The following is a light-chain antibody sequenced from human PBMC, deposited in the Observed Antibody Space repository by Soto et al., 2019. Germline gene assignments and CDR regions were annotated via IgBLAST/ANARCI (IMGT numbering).Light chain of an antibody. V-gene: IGKV1-39*01. J-gene: IGKJ4*01. CDR2: AAS. Sequence: DIQITQVAPSLSASVGDRVEITCRSSQSINNYLSWYQQKSGKAPDRLIFAASTLASGVPSRFSGSGSGTNFTLTISGLQPEDFATYFCQQTFSSPLTVGGGTKVDIK. CDR1: QSINNY. CDR3: QQTFSSPLT.